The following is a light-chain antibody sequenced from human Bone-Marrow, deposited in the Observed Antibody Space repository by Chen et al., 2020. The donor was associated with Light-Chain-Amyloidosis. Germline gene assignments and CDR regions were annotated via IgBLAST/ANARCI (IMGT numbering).Light chain of an antibody. Sequence: QSALTQPASASGSPGQSITIPCTGTSSDVGGYNYVSWYQQHPGKAPKLMIYDVSNRPSGVSNRFSGSKSGNTASLTISGLQAEDEADYYCSSYTSSSTYVFGTGTKVTVL. CDR2: DVS. V-gene: IGLV2-14*01. CDR3: SSYTSSSTYV. J-gene: IGLJ1*01. CDR1: SSDVGGYNY.